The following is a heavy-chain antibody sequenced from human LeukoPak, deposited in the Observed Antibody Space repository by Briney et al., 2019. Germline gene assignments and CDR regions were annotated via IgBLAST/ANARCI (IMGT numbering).Heavy chain of an antibody. CDR1: GASFSNYY. V-gene: IGHV4-59*08. J-gene: IGHJ5*02. CDR2: IYSSGST. Sequence: SETLSLTCTVSGASFSNYYWSWIRQPPGKGLEWIGHIYSSGSTNYNPSLKGRLTISLGTSKNQFSLRLSSVTAADTAVYYCARQFDPWGQGILVTVSS. CDR3: ARQFDP.